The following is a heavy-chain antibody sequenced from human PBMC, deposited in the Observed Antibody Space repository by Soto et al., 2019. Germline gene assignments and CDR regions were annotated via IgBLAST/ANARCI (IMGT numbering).Heavy chain of an antibody. Sequence: ASVKVSCKASGYTFTGYYMHWVRQAPGQGLEWMGWINPNSGGTNYAQKFQGRVTMTRDTSISTAYMELSRLRSDDTAVYYCARAIRYSSGWYFDYWGQGTLVTVSS. D-gene: IGHD6-19*01. V-gene: IGHV1-2*02. CDR2: INPNSGGT. J-gene: IGHJ4*02. CDR3: ARAIRYSSGWYFDY. CDR1: GYTFTGYY.